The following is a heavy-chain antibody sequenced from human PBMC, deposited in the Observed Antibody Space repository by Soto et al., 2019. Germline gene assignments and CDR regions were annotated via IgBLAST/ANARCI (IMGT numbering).Heavy chain of an antibody. CDR1: GFTFSNHV. Sequence: EEQLVESGGGLVQPGGSLRLSCAASGFTFSNHVMNWVRQAPGRGLEWVSSINRDFNTYYADSVKGRFTISRDNAKDSLFLQMHSLRADDTADYYCVNGAYYGGQGTLVTVSS. CDR2: INRDFNT. J-gene: IGHJ4*02. D-gene: IGHD4-17*01. V-gene: IGHV3-48*04. CDR3: VNGAYY.